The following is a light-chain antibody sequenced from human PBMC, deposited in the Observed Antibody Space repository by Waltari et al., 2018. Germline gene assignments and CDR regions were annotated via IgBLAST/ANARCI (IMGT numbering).Light chain of an antibody. CDR3: YAAADNNLGV. V-gene: IGLV3-27*01. Sequence: SFELTQTSSLSVSPGQTVRITCSGDVLANKYARWFQQKPGQAPGLIISRDTERPSGIPERFSGSSSATTVPLTISGAQAEDEADYYCYAAADNNLGVFGGGTKVTVL. J-gene: IGLJ3*02. CDR1: VLANKY. CDR2: RDT.